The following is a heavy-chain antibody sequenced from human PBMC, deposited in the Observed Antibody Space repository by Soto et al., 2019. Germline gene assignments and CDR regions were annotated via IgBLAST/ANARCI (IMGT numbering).Heavy chain of an antibody. CDR2: IDASGGYM. D-gene: IGHD3-16*02. CDR1: GLTFNTYA. CDR3: ARDPVNHPSGLDV. J-gene: IGHJ6*02. Sequence: VGSLSLFCVVSGLTFNTYAMKWVLQAPGKGLEWVSSIDASGGYMYYADSVKGRVTISRDNAKNSLYLQMNSLRAEDTSVYYCARDPVNHPSGLDVWGQGTPVTV. V-gene: IGHV3-21*01.